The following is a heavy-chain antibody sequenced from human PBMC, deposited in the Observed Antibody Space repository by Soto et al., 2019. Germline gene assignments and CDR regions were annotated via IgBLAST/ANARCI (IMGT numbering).Heavy chain of an antibody. CDR3: ARGVSGSYYYDNWFDP. CDR2: INHSGST. J-gene: IGHJ5*02. CDR1: GGSFSGYY. V-gene: IGHV4-34*01. D-gene: IGHD1-26*01. Sequence: ETLSLTCAVYGGSFSGYYWSWIRQPPGKGLEWIGEINHSGSTNYNPSLKSRVTISVDTSKNQFSLKLSSATAADTAVYYCARGVSGSYYYDNWFDPWGQGTLVTVS.